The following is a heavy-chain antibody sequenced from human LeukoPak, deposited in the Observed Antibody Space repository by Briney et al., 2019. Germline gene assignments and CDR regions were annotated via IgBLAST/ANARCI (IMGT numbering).Heavy chain of an antibody. J-gene: IGHJ4*02. CDR2: IYSGGST. CDR3: ARDDEAVPGTVY. Sequence: GGSLRLSCAASGFTVSSNYMTWVRQAPGKGLAWVSVIYSGGSTYYADSVKGRFTISRDNSKNTLHLQMNSLRAADTVVYYCARDDEAVPGTVYGDRGNLVTVSS. CDR1: GFTVSSNY. D-gene: IGHD6-19*01. V-gene: IGHV3-53*01.